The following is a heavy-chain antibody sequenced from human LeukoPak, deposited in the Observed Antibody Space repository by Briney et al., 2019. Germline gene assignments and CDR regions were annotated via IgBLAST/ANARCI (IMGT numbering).Heavy chain of an antibody. Sequence: ASVKVSCKASGYTFTSYGISWVRQAPGQGLEWMGWISTYKGNTNYAQKLQGRVTMTRNTSISTAYMELSSLRSEDTAVYYCARAGYYASGSYTVDYWGQGTLVTVSS. J-gene: IGHJ4*02. V-gene: IGHV1-18*01. CDR2: ISTYKGNT. D-gene: IGHD3-10*01. CDR1: GYTFTSYG. CDR3: ARAGYYASGSYTVDY.